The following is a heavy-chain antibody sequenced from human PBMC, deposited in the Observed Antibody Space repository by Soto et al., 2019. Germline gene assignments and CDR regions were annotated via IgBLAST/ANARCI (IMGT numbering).Heavy chain of an antibody. Sequence: GGSLRLSCAASGFTFSSYAMHWVRQAPGKGLEWVAVISYDGSNKYYADSVKGRFTISRDNSKNTLYLQMNSLRAEDTAVYYCARDQNVLRFLEWLSVFDYWGQGTLVTVSS. D-gene: IGHD3-3*01. CDR2: ISYDGSNK. V-gene: IGHV3-30-3*01. J-gene: IGHJ4*02. CDR3: ARDQNVLRFLEWLSVFDY. CDR1: GFTFSSYA.